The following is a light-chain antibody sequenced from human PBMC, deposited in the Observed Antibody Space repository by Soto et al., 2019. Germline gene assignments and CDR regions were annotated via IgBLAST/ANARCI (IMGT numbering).Light chain of an antibody. J-gene: IGLJ3*02. CDR3: LLYYGGAWV. CDR1: TGAVTRGYY. Sequence: QTVVTQDPSLTVSPGGTVTLTCASSTGAVTRGYYPNWFQQKPGQAPRALIYSISNKHSWTPARLSGSLLGGKAALTLSGVQPEDEAEYYCLLYYGGAWVFGGGTKLTVL. V-gene: IGLV7-43*01. CDR2: SIS.